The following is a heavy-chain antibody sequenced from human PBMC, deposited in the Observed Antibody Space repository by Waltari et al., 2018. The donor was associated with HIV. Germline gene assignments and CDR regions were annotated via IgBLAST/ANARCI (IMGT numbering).Heavy chain of an antibody. CDR1: GFVFSSYS. V-gene: IGHV3-48*02. CDR3: VRDPKTSWGELDY. D-gene: IGHD3-16*01. Sequence: EVQLVESGGGLVQPEESQRLSCAAPGFVFSSYSMSWVRQATCEGLEWISFISSSGSTIYYADFVKGRFTVSRDNAENSLYLQMNSLRDEDTAVYYCVRDPKTSWGELDYWGQGTLVAVSS. J-gene: IGHJ4*02. CDR2: ISSSGSTI.